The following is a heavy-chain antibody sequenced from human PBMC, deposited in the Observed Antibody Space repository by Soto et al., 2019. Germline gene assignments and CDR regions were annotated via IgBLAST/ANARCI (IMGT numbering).Heavy chain of an antibody. CDR2: LKRKTAGGAT. V-gene: IGHV3-15*01. J-gene: IGHJ3*02. CDR3: TAPEDTDYWYGNSAFAI. Sequence: EVQLVESGGGLVRPGGSLRLSCTASGFTFTNAWMHWVRQAPGKGLEWIGRLKRKTAGGATDYAAPVKGRFTISRDDANNTLYLQMNSLKTEDSAVYYCTAPEDTDYWYGNSAFAIWGQGTMVTVSS. D-gene: IGHD2-8*02. CDR1: GFTFTNAW.